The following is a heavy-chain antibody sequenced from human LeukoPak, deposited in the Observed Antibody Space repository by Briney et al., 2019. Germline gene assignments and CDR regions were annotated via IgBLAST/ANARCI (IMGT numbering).Heavy chain of an antibody. J-gene: IGHJ4*02. CDR1: GFTFSSYW. Sequence: GGSLRLSCAASGFTFSSYWMSWVRQAPGKGLEWVANIKQDGSEKYYVDSVKGRFTISRDNAKNSLYLQMNSLRAEDTAVYYCARDASYSGSYLHYWGQGTLVTVSS. CDR2: IKQDGSEK. V-gene: IGHV3-7*01. D-gene: IGHD1-26*01. CDR3: ARDASYSGSYLHY.